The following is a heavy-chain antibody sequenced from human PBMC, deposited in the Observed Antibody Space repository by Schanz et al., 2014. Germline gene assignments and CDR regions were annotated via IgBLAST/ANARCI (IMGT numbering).Heavy chain of an antibody. Sequence: QIQLVQSGPEVKKPGATVKVSCKASGYIFINSGISWVRQVPGQGLEWMGWISVYNHNKEYDQKFQGRVTMTTDTSTSTAYMALTDLRSDDTAVYYCARDRRFFDRDDLYYFDSWGQGTLVTVSS. CDR3: ARDRRFFDRDDLYYFDS. V-gene: IGHV1-18*01. CDR2: ISVYNHNK. D-gene: IGHD3-3*01. CDR1: GYIFINSG. J-gene: IGHJ4*02.